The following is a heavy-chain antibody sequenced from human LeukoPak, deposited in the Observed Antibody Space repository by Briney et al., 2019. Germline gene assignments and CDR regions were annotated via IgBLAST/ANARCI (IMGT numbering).Heavy chain of an antibody. V-gene: IGHV1-46*01. J-gene: IGHJ1*01. CDR1: GYTFTSYY. CDR3: ARERSRIAVAGKYFQH. D-gene: IGHD6-19*01. CDR2: INPSGGST. Sequence: ASVKVSCEASGYTFTSYYMHWVRQAPGQGLEWMGIINPSGGSTSYAQKFQGRVTMTRDTSTSTVYMELSSLRSEDAAVYYCARERSRIAVAGKYFQHWGQGTLVTVSS.